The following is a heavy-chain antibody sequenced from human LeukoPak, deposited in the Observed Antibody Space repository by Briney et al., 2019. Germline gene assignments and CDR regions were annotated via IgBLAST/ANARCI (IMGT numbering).Heavy chain of an antibody. CDR2: IYSGGST. Sequence: GGSLRLSCAASGFTVSSCYMSWVRLAPGKGLEWVSVIYSGGSTFYADSVKGRFTISRDNSKNTLSLQMNSLRAEDTAVYYCARGGTMVRGVIRHRRAYYFDYWGQGTLVTVSS. D-gene: IGHD3-10*01. J-gene: IGHJ4*02. CDR1: GFTVSSCY. V-gene: IGHV3-66*01. CDR3: ARGGTMVRGVIRHRRAYYFDY.